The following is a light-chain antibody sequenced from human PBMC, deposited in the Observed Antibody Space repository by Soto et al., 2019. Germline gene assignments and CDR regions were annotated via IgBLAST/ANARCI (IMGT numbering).Light chain of an antibody. CDR1: QSVSSD. CDR2: SAS. CDR3: QQYNNWPRT. Sequence: EIVITQSPSTLSVSPFERSTLSCRASQSVSSDLAWYHQKPGQAPRLLIYSASTRATGIPARFSGSGSGTEFTLTINSLQSEDFAVYYCQQYNNWPRTFGQGTKVDI. V-gene: IGKV3-15*01. J-gene: IGKJ1*01.